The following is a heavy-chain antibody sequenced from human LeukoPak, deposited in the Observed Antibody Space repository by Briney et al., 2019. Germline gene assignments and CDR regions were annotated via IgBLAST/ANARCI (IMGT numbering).Heavy chain of an antibody. CDR3: ARTLRYFDWLLFDYYYMDV. CDR1: GYTFTSYD. CDR2: MNPNSGNT. Sequence: ASVKVSCKASGYTFTSYDINWVRQATGQGLERMGWMNPNSGNTGYAQKFQGRVTMTRNTSISTAYMELSSLRSDDTAVYYCARTLRYFDWLLFDYYYMDVWGKGTTVTISS. J-gene: IGHJ6*03. D-gene: IGHD3-9*01. V-gene: IGHV1-8*01.